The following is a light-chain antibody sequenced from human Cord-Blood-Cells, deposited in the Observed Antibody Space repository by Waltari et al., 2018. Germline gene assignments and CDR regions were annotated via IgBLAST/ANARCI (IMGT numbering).Light chain of an antibody. J-gene: IGLJ1*01. CDR1: ALPKKY. CDR2: EDS. CDR3: YSTDSSGNHSV. V-gene: IGLV3-10*01. Sequence: SYELTQPPSVSVSPGKTARITCSGDALPKKYAYWYRQKSGPAPLLVIYEDSKRPSGIPERFSGSSSGTMATLTISGAQVEDEADYYCYSTDSSGNHSVFGTGTKVTVL.